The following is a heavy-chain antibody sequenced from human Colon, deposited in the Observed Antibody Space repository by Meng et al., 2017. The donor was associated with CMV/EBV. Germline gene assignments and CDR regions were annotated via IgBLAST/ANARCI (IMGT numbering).Heavy chain of an antibody. D-gene: IGHD3-10*01. CDR3: TTDFDYSGSGSYRY. J-gene: IGHJ4*02. Sequence: GESLKISCAASGFTFNNAWMNWVRQAPGKGLEWVGRIKRKNDRGTTDYAAPVKGRFTISRDDSKNTLYLQMNSLKTEDTAVYYCTTDFDYSGSGSYRYWGQGTLVTVSA. V-gene: IGHV3-15*01. CDR1: GFTFNNAW. CDR2: IKRKNDRGTT.